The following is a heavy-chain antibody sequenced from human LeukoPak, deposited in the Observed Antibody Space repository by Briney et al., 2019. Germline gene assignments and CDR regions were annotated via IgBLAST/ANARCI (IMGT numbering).Heavy chain of an antibody. V-gene: IGHV1-18*01. CDR1: GSTFTSYG. Sequence: ASVTASCKASGSTFTSYGISWVRQAPGQGLEWMGWISAYNENTNYAQKIQGRVTMTTDTSTSTAYMELGSLRSDDTAVYFCARDSYYHDSSGYPDYWGQGTLVTVSS. CDR2: ISAYNENT. D-gene: IGHD3-22*01. CDR3: ARDSYYHDSSGYPDY. J-gene: IGHJ4*02.